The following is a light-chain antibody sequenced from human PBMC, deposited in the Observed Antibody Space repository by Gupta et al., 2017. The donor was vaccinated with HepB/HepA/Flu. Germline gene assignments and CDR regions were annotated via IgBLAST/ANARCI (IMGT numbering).Light chain of an antibody. J-gene: IGKJ5*01. CDR1: QDISNC. V-gene: IGKV1-33*01. CDR2: DAS. CDR3: QQYDNRPPRT. Sequence: DIQMPQSPSSLSASVGDRVTITCQPSQDISNCSNWYQQKKGKAPKMLIYDASNLETAVASRFSGSGSGTEFTFPISSLQPEDIATYYCQQYDNRPPRTFGQGTRLEIK.